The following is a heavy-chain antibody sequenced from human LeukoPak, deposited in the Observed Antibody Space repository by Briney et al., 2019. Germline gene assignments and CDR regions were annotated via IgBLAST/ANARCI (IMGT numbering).Heavy chain of an antibody. D-gene: IGHD2-2*01. V-gene: IGHV4-59*01. CDR2: IYYSGST. CDR3: ARIRYCSPTSWSPNAFDI. Sequence: SVTLSLTCTVSGGSISSYYWSWIRQPPGKGLEWIGYIYYSGSTNYNPSLKSRVTISVDTSKNQFSLKLSSVTAADTAVYYCARIRYCSPTSWSPNAFDIWGQGTMVTVSS. CDR1: GGSISSYY. J-gene: IGHJ3*02.